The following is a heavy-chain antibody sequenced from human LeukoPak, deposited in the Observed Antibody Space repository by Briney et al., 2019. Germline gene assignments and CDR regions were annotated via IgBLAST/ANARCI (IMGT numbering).Heavy chain of an antibody. CDR1: GATFTTYA. CDR2: IIPVFGTA. V-gene: IGHV1-69*05. CDR3: ARGYCSSTSCFLDY. D-gene: IGHD2-2*01. J-gene: IGHJ4*02. Sequence: GASVKVSCKASGATFTTYAIIWVRQAPGQGLEWVGGIIPVFGTANYAQRFQGRVTITTDESTSTAYMELTSLRSEDTAVYYCARGYCSSTSCFLDYWGQGTLVTVSS.